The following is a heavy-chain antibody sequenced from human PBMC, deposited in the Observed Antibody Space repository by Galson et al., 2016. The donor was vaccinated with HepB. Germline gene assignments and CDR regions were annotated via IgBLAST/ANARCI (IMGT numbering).Heavy chain of an antibody. CDR2: ISGAGGTT. CDR3: AKERGWYGGPNYGS. D-gene: IGHD2-15*01. J-gene: IGHJ5*02. Sequence: SLRLSCASSGFTFRYYAMTWVRRAPGKGLEWVSDISGAGGTTQYADSVKGRFTISRDNSRDTFYLQMDRLRAADTAVYYCAKERGWYGGPNYGSWGQGTLVTVSS. CDR1: GFTFRYYA. V-gene: IGHV3-23*01.